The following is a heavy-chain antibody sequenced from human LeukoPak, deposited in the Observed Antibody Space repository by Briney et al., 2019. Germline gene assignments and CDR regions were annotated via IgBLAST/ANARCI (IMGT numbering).Heavy chain of an antibody. CDR3: AKDLDPYDFWSGTDY. V-gene: IGHV3-23*01. CDR2: ISGSGGST. D-gene: IGHD3-3*01. CDR1: GGSFSGYY. Sequence: ETLSLTCAVYGGSFSGYYWSWIRQAPGKGLEWVSAISGSGGSTYYADSVKGRFTISRDNSKNTLYLQMNSLRAEDTAVYYCAKDLDPYDFWSGTDYWGQGTLVTVSS. J-gene: IGHJ4*02.